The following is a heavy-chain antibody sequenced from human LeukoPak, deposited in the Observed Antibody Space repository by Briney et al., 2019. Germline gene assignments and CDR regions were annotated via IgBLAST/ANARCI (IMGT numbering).Heavy chain of an antibody. CDR3: ARDIFYSNGYYGMDV. J-gene: IGHJ6*02. Sequence: EVQLVESGGGLVQSGGSLRLSCAASGFTFSSYEMNWVRQAPGKGLEWVSSISSSSDYIYYGRFTISRDNAKNSLYLQMNSLRAEDTAVYYCARDIFYSNGYYGMDVWGQGTTVTVSS. CDR2: ISSSSDYI. V-gene: IGHV3-48*03. D-gene: IGHD4-11*01. CDR1: GFTFSSYE.